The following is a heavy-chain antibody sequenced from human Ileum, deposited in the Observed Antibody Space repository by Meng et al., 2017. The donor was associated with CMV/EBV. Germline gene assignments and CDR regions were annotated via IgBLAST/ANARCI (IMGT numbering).Heavy chain of an antibody. CDR1: GFAFSNYP. V-gene: IGHV3-23*01. CDR2: ISPSGGST. D-gene: IGHD3-16*01. CDR3: AGGGPVIYSPFDP. J-gene: IGHJ5*02. Sequence: GESLKISCVASGFAFSNYPMSWVRQVPGRGLEWVSGISPSGGSTYDADSVKGRFSISRDNSRNTLYLQMTSLRAEDTAVYYCAGGGPVIYSPFDPWGQGTLVTVSS.